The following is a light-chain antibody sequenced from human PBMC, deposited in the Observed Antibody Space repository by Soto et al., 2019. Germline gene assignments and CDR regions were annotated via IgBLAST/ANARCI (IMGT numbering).Light chain of an antibody. Sequence: EIVMPQSPATLSVSPVEGATVSCRAIQSVSRNLAWYQQKPGQAPRLLIYGASNRATGIPDRFSGSGSGTDFTLTISRLEPEDFAVYYCQQYGSSGTVGQGTQV. J-gene: IGKJ1*01. CDR1: QSVSRN. CDR2: GAS. V-gene: IGKV3-20*01. CDR3: QQYGSSGT.